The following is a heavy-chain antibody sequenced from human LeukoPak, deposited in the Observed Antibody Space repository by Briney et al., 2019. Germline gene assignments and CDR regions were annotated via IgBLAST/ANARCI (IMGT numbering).Heavy chain of an antibody. V-gene: IGHV1-2*06. CDR2: INPNSGGT. CDR3: ATYYDSSGTFDY. J-gene: IGHJ4*02. Sequence: ASVNVSCKASGYTFTGYYMHWVRQAPGQGLEWMGRINPNSGGTTYAQKFQGRVTMTRDTSTSTVYMELSSLSSEDTAVYYCATYYDSSGTFDYWGQGTLVTVSS. D-gene: IGHD3-22*01. CDR1: GYTFTGYY.